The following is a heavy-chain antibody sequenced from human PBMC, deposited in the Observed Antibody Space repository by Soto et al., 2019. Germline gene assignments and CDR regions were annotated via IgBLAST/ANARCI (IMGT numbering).Heavy chain of an antibody. D-gene: IGHD6-19*01. V-gene: IGHV4-59*01. J-gene: IGHJ5*02. CDR3: ARVEGGGWYGVGWFDP. CDR2: IYYSGST. CDR1: GGSISGYY. Sequence: SETLSLTCAVSGGSISGYYWSWIRQPPGKGLEWIGYIYYSGSTNYNPSLKSRVTISVDTSKNQFSLKLSSVTAADTAVYYCARVEGGGWYGVGWFDPWGQGTLVTVSS.